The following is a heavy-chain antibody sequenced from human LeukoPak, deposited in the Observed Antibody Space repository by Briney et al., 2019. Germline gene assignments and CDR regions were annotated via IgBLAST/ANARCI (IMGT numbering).Heavy chain of an antibody. D-gene: IGHD1-26*01. CDR3: VTDGGTYPGAFFDY. CDR1: GFTFSNHG. V-gene: IGHV3-33*01. CDR2: IWYDGSNK. Sequence: ERSLRLSCATSGFTFSNHGFHWVRRAPGKGLEWVALIWYDGSNKYYADSVKVRFTISRDNSKNTVYLHMNSLRAEDTALYHCVTDGGTYPGAFFDYWGQGTLVTVSS. J-gene: IGHJ4*02.